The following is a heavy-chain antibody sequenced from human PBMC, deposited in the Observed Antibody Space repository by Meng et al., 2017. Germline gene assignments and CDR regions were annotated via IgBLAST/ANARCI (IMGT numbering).Heavy chain of an antibody. J-gene: IGHJ4*02. D-gene: IGHD2-21*02. CDR2: ITNSGTT. CDR3: RLAYCDSDCGDY. CDR1: GESFSGYY. V-gene: IGHV4-34*01. Sequence: QVQLQQWGAGLLNPSETLSLTCAVYGESFSGYYWSWIRQPPGKGLEWIGEITNSGTTNYNPSLKSRVTMSVATSKKQFSLKLSSVTAADTALYYCRLAYCDSDCGDYWGQGILVTVSS.